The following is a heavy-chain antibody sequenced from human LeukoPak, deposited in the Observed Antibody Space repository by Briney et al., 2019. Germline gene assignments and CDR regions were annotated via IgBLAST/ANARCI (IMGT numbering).Heavy chain of an antibody. CDR1: GGSISSTSYY. CDR3: ARHLTTVTVLNPDY. Sequence: PSETLSLTCTVSGGSISSTSYYWGWIRQPPGKGLEWIGTIYYDGSTYYNPSLKSRVTISVDTSKNQFSLKLSSVTAADTAVYYCARHLTTVTVLNPDYWGQGTLVTVSS. D-gene: IGHD4-11*01. CDR2: IYYDGST. V-gene: IGHV4-39*01. J-gene: IGHJ4*02.